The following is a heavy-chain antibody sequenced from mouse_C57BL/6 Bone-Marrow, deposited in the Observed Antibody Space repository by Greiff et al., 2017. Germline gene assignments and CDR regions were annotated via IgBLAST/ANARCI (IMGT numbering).Heavy chain of an antibody. CDR3: ARRKTSAY. CDR1: GYTFTSYG. V-gene: IGHV1-81*01. CDR2: IYPRSGNT. J-gene: IGHJ3*01. Sequence: QVQLQQSGAELARPGASVKLSCKASGYTFTSYGISWVKQRTGQGLEWIGEIYPRSGNTYYTEKFKGKATLTADKSSSTAYMELRSLTSEDSAVYFCARRKTSAYWGQGTLVTVSA.